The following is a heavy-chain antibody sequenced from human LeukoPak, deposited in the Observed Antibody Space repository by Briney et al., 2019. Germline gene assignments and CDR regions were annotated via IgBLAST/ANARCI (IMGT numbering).Heavy chain of an antibody. CDR2: ISSSSSTI. J-gene: IGHJ4*02. V-gene: IGHV3-48*01. CDR3: ARVGITIFGVVILTLDY. D-gene: IGHD3-3*01. CDR1: GFTFSSYS. Sequence: GSLRLSCAASGFTFSSYSMNWVRQAPGKGLEWVSYISSSSSTIYYADSVKGRFTISRDNAKNSLYLQMNILRAEDTAVYYCARVGITIFGVVILTLDYWGQGTLVTVSS.